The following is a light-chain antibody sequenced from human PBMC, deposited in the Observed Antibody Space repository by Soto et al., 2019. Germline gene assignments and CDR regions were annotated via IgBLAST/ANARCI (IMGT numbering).Light chain of an antibody. J-gene: IGKJ5*01. V-gene: IGKV3-15*01. CDR3: QQSNIWPPVN. CDR1: QSVSSN. CDR2: GAS. Sequence: EIVMTHSPATLSVSPLERATLSCRSSQSVSSNLAWYQQKPGQAPRLLIYGASTRATGIPARFSCSGSGTESTLTISSLQSEDFAVYYCQQSNIWPPVNFGQGTRLEIK.